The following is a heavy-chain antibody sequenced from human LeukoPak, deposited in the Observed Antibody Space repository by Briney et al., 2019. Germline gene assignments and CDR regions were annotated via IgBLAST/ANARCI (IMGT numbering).Heavy chain of an antibody. CDR3: ASGSYSFDF. D-gene: IGHD1-26*01. CDR2: ISWSSTYI. J-gene: IGHJ4*02. Sequence: KAGGPLRLSCAASEFTFSRYGMNWVREPPGKGLEWVSSISWSSTYIYYAESVKRRFTISRDNAKNSLFLQMNTLRAEDTAVYYCASGSYSFDFWGQGAVVTVSS. CDR1: EFTFSRYG. V-gene: IGHV3-21*06.